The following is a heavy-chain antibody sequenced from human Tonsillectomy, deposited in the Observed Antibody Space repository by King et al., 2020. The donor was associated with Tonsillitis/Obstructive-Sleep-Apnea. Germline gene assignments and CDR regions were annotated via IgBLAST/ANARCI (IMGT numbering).Heavy chain of an antibody. J-gene: IGHJ6*03. CDR3: ATHSRDSSWGGYFYYMDV. Sequence: QLQESGPGLVKPSETLSLTCTVSGGSVSSSDYYWGWIRQPPGKGLEWIGTIYYDGTTYYNPPLKSRITISVAPSKNQFSLNLNSVTAADTAVYYCATHSRDSSWGGYFYYMDVWGKGTTVTVSS. V-gene: IGHV4-39*01. CDR1: GGSVSSSDYY. D-gene: IGHD3-16*01. CDR2: IYYDGTT.